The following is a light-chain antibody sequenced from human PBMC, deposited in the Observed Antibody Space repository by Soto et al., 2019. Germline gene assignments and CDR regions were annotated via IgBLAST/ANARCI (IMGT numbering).Light chain of an antibody. CDR2: QDS. CDR1: KLGDKY. CDR3: QAWDSSTGV. J-gene: IGLJ1*01. V-gene: IGLV3-1*01. Sequence: SYELTQPPSVSMSPGQTASITCSGDKLGDKYVCWYQQRPGQSPVLVIYQDSERPSGIPERFSGSNSGNTATLTISGTQAMDEADYFCQAWDSSTGVFGTGTKLTVL.